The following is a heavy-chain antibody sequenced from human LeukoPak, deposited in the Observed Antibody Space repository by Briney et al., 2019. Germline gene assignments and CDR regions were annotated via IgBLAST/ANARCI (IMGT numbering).Heavy chain of an antibody. CDR2: IYTSGTT. Sequence: SETLSLTCTVSGGSVSSGNYYWSWIRQPAWKGLEWIGRIYTSGTTNYNPSLDSRVTILLDTSKNQFSLKLSSVTAADTAVYYCARAVGSSESNYFDPWGQGTLATVSS. D-gene: IGHD1-7*01. CDR3: ARAVGSSESNYFDP. CDR1: GGSVSSGNYY. J-gene: IGHJ5*02. V-gene: IGHV4-61*02.